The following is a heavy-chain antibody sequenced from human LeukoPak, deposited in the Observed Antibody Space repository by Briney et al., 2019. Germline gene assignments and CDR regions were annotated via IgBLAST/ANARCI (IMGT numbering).Heavy chain of an antibody. J-gene: IGHJ4*02. CDR1: GFTFSSYG. V-gene: IGHV3-30*02. CDR2: ILNDRSNK. CDR3: AKGIVTVPAVVDY. D-gene: IGHD2-2*01. Sequence: GGSLRLSCAASGFTFSSYGVHWVRQAPGKGLDWLAYILNDRSNKYYADSVKGRFTISRDNSKNTLYLQMNSLRAEDTAVYYCAKGIVTVPAVVDYWGQGILVTVSS.